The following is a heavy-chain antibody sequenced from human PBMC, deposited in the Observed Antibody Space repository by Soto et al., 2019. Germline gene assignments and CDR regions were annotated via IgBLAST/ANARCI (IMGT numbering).Heavy chain of an antibody. CDR2: ISAYNGNT. D-gene: IGHD2-15*01. V-gene: IGHV1-18*01. J-gene: IGHJ4*02. CDR1: GYTFTSYG. CDR3: AGRPGDCSGGSCPLGY. Sequence: QVQLVQSGAEVKKPGASVKVSCKASGYTFTSYGISWVRQAPGQGLEWMGWISAYNGNTNYAQKLQGRVTMTTDTSTSTADMELRSLRSDDTAVYYCAGRPGDCSGGSCPLGYWGQGTLVTVSS.